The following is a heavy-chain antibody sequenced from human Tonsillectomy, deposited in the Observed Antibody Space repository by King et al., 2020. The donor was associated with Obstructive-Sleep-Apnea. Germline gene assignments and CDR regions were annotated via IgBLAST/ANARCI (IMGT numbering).Heavy chain of an antibody. CDR2: IYYSGST. J-gene: IGHJ4*02. CDR3: ARRMGGLSGDFDY. V-gene: IGHV4-59*08. D-gene: IGHD7-27*01. CDR1: GGSISSYY. Sequence: QLQESGPGLVKPSETLSLTCTVSGGSISSYYWSWIRQPPGKGLGWIGDIYYSGSTNYNPSLKRQVTISVDTSKNQFSLKLSSVTAADTAVYYCARRMGGLSGDFDYWGQGTLVTVSS.